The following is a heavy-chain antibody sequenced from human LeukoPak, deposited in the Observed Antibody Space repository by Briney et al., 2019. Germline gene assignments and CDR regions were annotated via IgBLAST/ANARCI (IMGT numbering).Heavy chain of an antibody. J-gene: IGHJ4*02. CDR3: ARPAPGGSQAVFDH. CDR2: IFHSGST. CDR1: GGSISSNSHY. Sequence: PSETLSLTCTVSGGSISSNSHYWGWIRQPPGKGLEWIASIFHSGSTYYNPSLKSRVTISIDTSKNHFSLKMRSVTAADTAVYYCARPAPGGSQAVFDHWGQGALVTVSS. V-gene: IGHV4-39*01. D-gene: IGHD1-26*01.